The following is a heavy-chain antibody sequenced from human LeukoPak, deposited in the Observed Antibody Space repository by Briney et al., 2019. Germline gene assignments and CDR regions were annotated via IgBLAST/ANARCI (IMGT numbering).Heavy chain of an antibody. J-gene: IGHJ4*02. CDR3: ASDCSGGSCYDY. V-gene: IGHV4-59*11. CDR1: GGSINNHY. D-gene: IGHD2-15*01. Sequence: ASETLSLTCTVSGGSINNHYWSWIRQPPGMGLEWVGYIYFTGTTNYNPSLKSRVTISVDTSKNQFSLKLSSVTAADTAVYYCASDCSGGSCYDYWGQGTLVTVSS. CDR2: IYFTGTT.